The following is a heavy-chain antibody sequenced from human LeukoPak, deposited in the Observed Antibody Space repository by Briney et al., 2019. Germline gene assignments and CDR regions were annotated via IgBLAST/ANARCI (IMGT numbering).Heavy chain of an antibody. V-gene: IGHV4-4*07. CDR1: RGSQISYH. CDR2: FYTIGNT. J-gene: IGHJ6*02. CDR3: ASNYYYYYGMDV. Sequence: ADTLFLTCTVLRGSQISYHLSWIRPRARKGLDGIGRFYTIGNTNHNPSLKRRHTMSVDISKNRFCLKLSSVTAADTAVYYCASNYYYYYGMDVWGQGTTVTVSS.